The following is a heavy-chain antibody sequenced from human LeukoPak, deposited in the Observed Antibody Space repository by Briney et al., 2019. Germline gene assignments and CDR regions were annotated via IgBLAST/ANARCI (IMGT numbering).Heavy chain of an antibody. J-gene: IGHJ5*02. CDR2: INHSGST. CDR1: GGSFSGYY. D-gene: IGHD3-10*01. Sequence: SETLSLTCAVYGGSFSGYYWSWIRQPPGKGLEWIGEINHSGSTNYNPSLKSRVTISVDPSKNQFSLKLSSVAAADTAVYYCARGIGYYYGSGSYTRFDPWGQGTLVTASS. CDR3: ARGIGYYYGSGSYTRFDP. V-gene: IGHV4-34*01.